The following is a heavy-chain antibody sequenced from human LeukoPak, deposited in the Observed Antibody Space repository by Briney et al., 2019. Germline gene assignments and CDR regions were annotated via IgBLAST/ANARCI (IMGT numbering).Heavy chain of an antibody. D-gene: IGHD3-16*01. Sequence: SETLSLTCAVYGGSFSGYYWSWIRQPPGKGLEWIGEINHSGSTNYNPSLKSRVTISVDTSKNQFSLKLSSVTAADTAVYYCARLVRRGRVDYWGQGTLVTVSS. CDR1: GGSFSGYY. CDR2: INHSGST. CDR3: ARLVRRGRVDY. V-gene: IGHV4-34*01. J-gene: IGHJ4*02.